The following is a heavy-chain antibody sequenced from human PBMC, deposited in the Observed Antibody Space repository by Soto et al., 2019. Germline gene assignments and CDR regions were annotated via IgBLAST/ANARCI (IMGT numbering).Heavy chain of an antibody. CDR2: IDCSGGIT. Sequence: QLLQSGGGLVQPGGSLTLSCAASGFTFGTTDMSWVRQAPGEGLEWVSTIDCSGGITYYADSVKGRFTISRDNSRNTVYLQMNSLRGDDTALYYFVKNSGWFNTWGQGALVTVSS. D-gene: IGHD3-10*01. CDR3: VKNSGWFNT. V-gene: IGHV3-23*01. CDR1: GFTFGTTD. J-gene: IGHJ5*02.